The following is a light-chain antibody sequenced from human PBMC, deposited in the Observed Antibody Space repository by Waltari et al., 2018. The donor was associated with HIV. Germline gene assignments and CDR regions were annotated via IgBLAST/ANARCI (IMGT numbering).Light chain of an antibody. Sequence: IVMTQSPATLSVSPGERATLSCRASQSVSSNLAWYQQKPGQAPRLPVFGASTRATGIPARFSGSGSGTEFTLTISSLQSEDFAVYYCQQYNNWPPEITFGPGTKVDIK. CDR3: QQYNNWPPEIT. CDR1: QSVSSN. J-gene: IGKJ3*01. CDR2: GAS. V-gene: IGKV3-15*01.